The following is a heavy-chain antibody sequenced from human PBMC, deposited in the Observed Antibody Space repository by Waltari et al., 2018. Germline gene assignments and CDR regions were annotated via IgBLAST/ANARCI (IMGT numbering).Heavy chain of an antibody. CDR1: GFTVSGNY. V-gene: IGHV3-53*04. D-gene: IGHD3-10*01. Sequence: EVRLVESGGGLVQPGGSLRLTCAASGFTVSGNYMSWVRQAPGKGLEWVAVMFGGGTTYYADSVKGRVTIATHNSKNTLFLQMNSLRAEDTAVYYCAKSITMVRGVFYYFDYWGQGTLVTVSS. J-gene: IGHJ4*02. CDR2: MFGGGTT. CDR3: AKSITMVRGVFYYFDY.